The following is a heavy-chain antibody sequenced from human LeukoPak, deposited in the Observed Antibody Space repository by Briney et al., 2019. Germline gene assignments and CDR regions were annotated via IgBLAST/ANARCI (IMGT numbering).Heavy chain of an antibody. CDR2: ISYTSNTI. Sequence: EGSLRLSCAASGFAFSSYNMNWVRQAPGKGLEWVSYISYTSNTIYYADSVKGRLAISRDNAKDSLYLQLSSLKTEDTAVYYCVRMTHSGNSFDHWGQGTLVIVSS. V-gene: IGHV3-48*04. CDR1: GFAFSSYN. D-gene: IGHD6-25*01. CDR3: VRMTHSGNSFDH. J-gene: IGHJ4*02.